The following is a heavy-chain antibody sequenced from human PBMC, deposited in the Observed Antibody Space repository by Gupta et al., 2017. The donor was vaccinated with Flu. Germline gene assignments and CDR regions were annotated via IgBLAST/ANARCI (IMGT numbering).Heavy chain of an antibody. CDR3: AKEAPRRADA. J-gene: IGHJ5*02. CDR1: GFSFSNSD. Sequence: EVQLLDSGGGLLQPGGSLRLSCAASGFSFSNSDMGWVRQAPGKGLEWVSAITGSGDEKFYADSVKGRFTISRDNSKVTLYLEMDSLRAEDTALYFCAKEAPRRADAWGQGTLVSVSS. CDR2: ITGSGDEK. V-gene: IGHV3-23*01.